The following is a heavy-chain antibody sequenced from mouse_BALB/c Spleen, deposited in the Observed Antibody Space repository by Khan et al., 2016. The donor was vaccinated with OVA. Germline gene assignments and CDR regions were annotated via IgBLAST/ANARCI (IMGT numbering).Heavy chain of an antibody. V-gene: IGHV1-20*02. Sequence: EVQLQESGPELVKPGASVKISCKASGYSFTGYFMNWVMQSHGKRLEWIGRINPHIGETFYNQKFKGKATLTLDESSSTAHMELRSLASEDSAVYYCTRIYGSDFDYWGQGTTLTVSS. CDR2: INPHIGET. CDR1: GYSFTGYF. J-gene: IGHJ2*01. D-gene: IGHD1-1*01. CDR3: TRIYGSDFDY.